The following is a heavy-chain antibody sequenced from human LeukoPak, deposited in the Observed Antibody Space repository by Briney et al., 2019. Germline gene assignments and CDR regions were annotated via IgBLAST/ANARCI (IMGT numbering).Heavy chain of an antibody. J-gene: IGHJ4*02. Sequence: SETLSLTCTVSGGSISSYYWSWIRQPPGKGLEWIGYISYSGSTDYNPSLKSRVTISGDTSKNQFSLKLRSVTAADTAVYYCTRDRHWTNDWVFDYWGQGTLVTVSS. D-gene: IGHD1/OR15-1a*01. CDR3: TRDRHWTNDWVFDY. CDR1: GGSISSYY. CDR2: ISYSGST. V-gene: IGHV4-59*01.